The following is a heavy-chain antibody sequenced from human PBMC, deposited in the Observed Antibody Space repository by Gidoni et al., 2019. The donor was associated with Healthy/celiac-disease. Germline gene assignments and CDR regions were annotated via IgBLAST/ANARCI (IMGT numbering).Heavy chain of an antibody. CDR3: AKPPDERELLAYFQH. J-gene: IGHJ1*01. CDR1: GFTFSSYA. Sequence: EVQLLESGGGLVQPGGSLSLSCAASGFTFSSYAMSWVRQALGKGLEWVSAISGSGGRTYYADSVKGRFTISRDNSKNTLYLQMNSLRAEDTAVYYCAKPPDERELLAYFQHWGQGTLVTVSS. V-gene: IGHV3-23*01. D-gene: IGHD1-26*01. CDR2: ISGSGGRT.